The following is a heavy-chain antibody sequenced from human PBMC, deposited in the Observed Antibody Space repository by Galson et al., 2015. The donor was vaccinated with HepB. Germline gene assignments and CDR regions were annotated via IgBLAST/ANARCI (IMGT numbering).Heavy chain of an antibody. J-gene: IGHJ4*02. D-gene: IGHD3-10*01. Sequence: SLRLSCAASGFTFSSYGMHWVRQAPGKGLEWVAVISYDGSNKYYADSVKGRFTISRDNSKNTLYLQMNSLRAEDTAVYYCAEDPGRMTWNFFDCWGQGTLVTVSS. CDR3: AEDPGRMTWNFFDC. CDR1: GFTFSSYG. CDR2: ISYDGSNK. V-gene: IGHV3-30*18.